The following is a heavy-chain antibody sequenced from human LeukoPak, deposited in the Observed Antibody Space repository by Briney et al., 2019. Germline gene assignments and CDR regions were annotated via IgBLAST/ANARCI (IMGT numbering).Heavy chain of an antibody. CDR3: TTIKLLASCSGGSCYEYEDS. CDR2: IRSKTNNYAT. D-gene: IGHD2-15*01. CDR1: GFTFRDSV. J-gene: IGHJ4*02. Sequence: GGSLRLSCAASGFTFRDSVIHWVRQASGKGLEWIGRIRSKTNNYATAFAPSLKGRFTISRDDSENTAYLQMYRLKTEDTAVYFCTTIKLLASCSGGSCYEYEDSWGQGTLVTVSS. V-gene: IGHV3-73*01.